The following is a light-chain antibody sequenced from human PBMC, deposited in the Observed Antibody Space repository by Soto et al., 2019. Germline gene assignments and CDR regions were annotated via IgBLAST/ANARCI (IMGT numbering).Light chain of an antibody. J-gene: IGKJ4*01. CDR1: QSISNW. CDR2: KAS. V-gene: IGKV1-5*03. CDR3: QQYKGYRLA. Sequence: DIQMTQSPSSLSASVGDIVTFTCRASQSISNWLAWYQQKPGKAPKLLIYKASTLESGVPSRFSGSGSGTECTLTISSLQADDFALYYFQQYKGYRLAFGGGNKVEIK.